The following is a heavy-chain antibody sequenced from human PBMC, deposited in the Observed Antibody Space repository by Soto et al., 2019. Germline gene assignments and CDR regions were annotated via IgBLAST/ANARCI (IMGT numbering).Heavy chain of an antibody. Sequence: GASVKVSCKASGGTFSSYAISWVRQAPGQGLEWMGGIIPIFGTANYAQKFQGRVTITADESTSTAYMELSSLRSEDTAVYYCARAGGSITMVRGVYYYYYGMDVWGQGTTVTVSS. CDR1: GGTFSSYA. CDR3: ARAGGSITMVRGVYYYYYGMDV. V-gene: IGHV1-69*13. D-gene: IGHD3-10*01. CDR2: IIPIFGTA. J-gene: IGHJ6*02.